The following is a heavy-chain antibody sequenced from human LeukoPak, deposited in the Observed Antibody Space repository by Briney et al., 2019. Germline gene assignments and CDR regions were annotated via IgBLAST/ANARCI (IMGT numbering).Heavy chain of an antibody. J-gene: IGHJ5*02. D-gene: IGHD5-18*01. V-gene: IGHV3-7*01. Sequence: GGSLRLSCAASGFTFSRYWMSWVRQAPGKGLEWVANIKQDGSEKYYVDSVKGRFTISRDNAKNSLYLQMNSLRAEDTAVYYCGRVMGDRAMVSSWFDPWGQGTLVTVSS. CDR2: IKQDGSEK. CDR3: GRVMGDRAMVSSWFDP. CDR1: GFTFSRYW.